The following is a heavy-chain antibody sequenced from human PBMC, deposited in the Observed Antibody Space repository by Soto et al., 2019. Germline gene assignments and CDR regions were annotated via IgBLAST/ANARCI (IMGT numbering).Heavy chain of an antibody. V-gene: IGHV4-30-4*01. CDR3: ARDPGGAAPFDY. CDR2: TYYSGST. D-gene: IGHD1-26*01. Sequence: QVQLQESGPGLVKPSQTLSLTCTVSGGSIGGGDYYWTWVRQPPGKGLEWIGYTYYSGSTYYNPSLKSRIIISVDTSKNQFSLNLSSVTAADTAVYYCARDPGGAAPFDYWGQGTLVTVSS. CDR1: GGSIGGGDYY. J-gene: IGHJ4*02.